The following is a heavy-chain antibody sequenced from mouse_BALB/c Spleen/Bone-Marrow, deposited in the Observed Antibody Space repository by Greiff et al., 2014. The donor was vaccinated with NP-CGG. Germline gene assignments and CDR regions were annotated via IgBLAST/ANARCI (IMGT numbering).Heavy chain of an antibody. CDR2: IYPGDGST. Sequence: LQESGPELVKPGALVKISCKASGYTFTSYDINWVKQRPGQGLEWIGWIYPGDGSTKYNEKFKGKATLTADRSSTTAYMQHSSSTSENSSVDCYARTDGGFPYFFDSWGQGTTLTVSS. CDR3: ARTDGGFPYFFDS. V-gene: IGHV1S33*01. CDR1: GYTFTSYD. J-gene: IGHJ2*01. D-gene: IGHD1-1*02.